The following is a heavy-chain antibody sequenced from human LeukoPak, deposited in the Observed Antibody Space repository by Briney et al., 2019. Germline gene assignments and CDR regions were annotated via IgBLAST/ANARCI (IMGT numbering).Heavy chain of an antibody. D-gene: IGHD6-13*01. CDR3: AKDSTFSIAAAGFDN. Sequence: PGGSLRLSCAASGFTFSSYGMHWVRQAPGKGLEWVAVISYDGSNKYYADSVKGRFTISRDNSKNMLYLQMNSLRAEDTAVYYCAKDSTFSIAAAGFDNWGQGTLVTVSS. J-gene: IGHJ4*02. CDR1: GFTFSSYG. V-gene: IGHV3-30*18. CDR2: ISYDGSNK.